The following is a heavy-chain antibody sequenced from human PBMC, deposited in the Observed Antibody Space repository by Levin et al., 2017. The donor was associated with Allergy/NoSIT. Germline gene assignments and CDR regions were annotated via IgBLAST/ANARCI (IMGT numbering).Heavy chain of an antibody. J-gene: IGHJ4*02. V-gene: IGHV3-23*01. D-gene: IGHD7-27*01. CDR3: AKGGKLGTPYYFDY. CDR1: GFTFNSYA. CDR2: ISGGGGST. Sequence: GGSLRLSCAASGFTFNSYAMSWVRQVPGKGLEWVSVISGGGGSTYNADSVKGRFTISRDNSKNTLYLQMNSLRAEDTAVYYCAKGGKLGTPYYFDYWGQGTLVTVSS.